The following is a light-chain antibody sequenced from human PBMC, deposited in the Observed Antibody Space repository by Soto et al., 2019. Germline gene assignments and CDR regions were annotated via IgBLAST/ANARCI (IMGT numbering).Light chain of an antibody. V-gene: IGKV1-5*03. Sequence: DIQMTQSPSTLSASVGDSVTITCRASQSISSWLAWYQQKPGKAPKLVIYQACSLQSGVPSRFSGSASGTEFTLTITGLQPDDFATYYCQQYNSYSLTFGGGTKVEIK. CDR3: QQYNSYSLT. CDR1: QSISSW. CDR2: QAC. J-gene: IGKJ4*01.